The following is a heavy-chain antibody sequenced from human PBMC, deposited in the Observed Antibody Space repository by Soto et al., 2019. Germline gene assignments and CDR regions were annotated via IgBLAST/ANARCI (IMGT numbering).Heavy chain of an antibody. D-gene: IGHD6-6*01. CDR1: GGSISSGDYY. V-gene: IGHV4-30-4*01. CDR3: ARGWGDSSSFGFGNWFEP. Sequence: QVQLQESGPGLVKPSQTLSLTCTVSGGSISSGDYYWSWIRQPPGKGLEWIGYIYYSGSTYYNPSLQSRVNISVDTSKNPFSLKLSSVTAADTAVYYWARGWGDSSSFGFGNWFEPWGQGTLVTVSS. J-gene: IGHJ5*02. CDR2: IYYSGST.